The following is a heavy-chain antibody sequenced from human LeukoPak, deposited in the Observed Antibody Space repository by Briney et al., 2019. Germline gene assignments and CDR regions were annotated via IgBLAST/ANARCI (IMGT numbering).Heavy chain of an antibody. CDR3: AKAYSSSWYSSSKSFDY. CDR2: ISGSGGST. Sequence: PGGSLRLSCAASGFTFSSYAMSWVRQAPGKGLEWVSAISGSGGSTYYADSVKGRFTISRDNSKNTLYLQMSSLRAEDTAVYYCAKAYSSSWYSSSKSFDYWGQGTLVTVSS. D-gene: IGHD6-13*01. CDR1: GFTFSSYA. J-gene: IGHJ4*02. V-gene: IGHV3-23*01.